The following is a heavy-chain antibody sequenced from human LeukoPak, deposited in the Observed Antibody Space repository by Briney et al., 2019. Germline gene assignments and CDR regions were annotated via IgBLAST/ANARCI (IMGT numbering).Heavy chain of an antibody. D-gene: IGHD3-3*01. J-gene: IGHJ4*02. CDR2: ISYDGSNK. CDR3: ARGGITIFGVVIRPGIFDY. Sequence: GGSLRLSCAASGFTFSSYAMHWVRQAPGKGLEWVAVISYDGSNKYYADSVKGRFTISRDNSKNTLYLQMNSLRAEDTAVYYCARGGITIFGVVIRPGIFDYWGQGTLVTVSS. CDR1: GFTFSSYA. V-gene: IGHV3-30-3*01.